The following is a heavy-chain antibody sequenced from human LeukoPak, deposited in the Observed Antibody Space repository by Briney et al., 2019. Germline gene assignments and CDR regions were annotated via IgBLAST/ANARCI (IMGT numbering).Heavy chain of an antibody. V-gene: IGHV3-30-3*01. D-gene: IGHD2-15*01. CDR1: RFTFSSYA. J-gene: IGHJ4*02. CDR2: ISYDGSNK. Sequence: GRSLRLSCAASRFTFSSYAMHWVRQAPGKGLEWVAVISYDGSNKYYADSVKGRFTISRDNSKNTLYLQMNSLRAEDTAVYYCARDLKAYIVVVVAATPGYWGQGTLVTVSS. CDR3: ARDLKAYIVVVVAATPGY.